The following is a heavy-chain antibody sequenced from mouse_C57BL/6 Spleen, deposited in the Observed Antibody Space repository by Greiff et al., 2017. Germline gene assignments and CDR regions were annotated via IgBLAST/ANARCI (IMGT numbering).Heavy chain of an antibody. J-gene: IGHJ1*03. CDR2: INPNNGGT. V-gene: IGHV1-26*01. Sequence: EVQLQQSGPELVKPGASVKISCKASGYTFTDYYMNWVKQSHGKSLEWIGDINPNNGGTSYNQKFKGKATLTVDKSSSTAYMELRSLTSEDSAVYYCASTTVVDHWYFDVWGTGTTVTVAS. CDR3: ASTTVVDHWYFDV. CDR1: GYTFTDYY. D-gene: IGHD1-1*01.